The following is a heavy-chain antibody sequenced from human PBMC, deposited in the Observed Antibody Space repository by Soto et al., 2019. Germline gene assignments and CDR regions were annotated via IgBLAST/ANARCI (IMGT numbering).Heavy chain of an antibody. V-gene: IGHV1-69*02. J-gene: IGHJ4*02. Sequence: QVQLVHSGAEVKKPGSSVNVSCKASGGTFSSYTISWVRQSPGQGLEWMVRIIPILGIANYAQKFQGRVTITADKSTSTAYMELSSLISEDTAGYYCAVVRGVTGFDYWGKGTLVTVSS. D-gene: IGHD3-10*01. CDR2: IIPILGIA. CDR3: AVVRGVTGFDY. CDR1: GGTFSSYT.